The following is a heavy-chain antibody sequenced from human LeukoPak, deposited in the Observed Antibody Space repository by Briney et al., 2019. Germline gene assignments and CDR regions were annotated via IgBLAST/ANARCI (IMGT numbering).Heavy chain of an antibody. Sequence: NPSETLSLTCTVSGGSISSYYWSWIRQPPGKGLEWIGYIYYSGSANYNPSLKSRVTISIHTSKNQFSLKLSSVTAADTAVYYCARVKLLVYGYYFDYWGQGTLVTVSS. J-gene: IGHJ4*02. CDR1: GGSISSYY. V-gene: IGHV4-59*01. D-gene: IGHD2-8*02. CDR2: IYYSGSA. CDR3: ARVKLLVYGYYFDY.